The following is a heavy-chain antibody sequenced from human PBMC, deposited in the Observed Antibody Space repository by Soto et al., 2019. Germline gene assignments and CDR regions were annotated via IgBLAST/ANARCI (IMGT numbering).Heavy chain of an antibody. CDR1: GDSISDYY. Sequence: PSETLSLTCTVSGDSISDYYWSWIRQPAGKGLEWIGRVSTTGITDYSPSLKSRVTMSIDTSKKQFSLKLNSVNAADTAVYYCARTPPIAVAGAGWFDPWGQGTLVTVSS. D-gene: IGHD6-19*01. J-gene: IGHJ5*02. CDR2: VSTTGIT. V-gene: IGHV4-4*07. CDR3: ARTPPIAVAGAGWFDP.